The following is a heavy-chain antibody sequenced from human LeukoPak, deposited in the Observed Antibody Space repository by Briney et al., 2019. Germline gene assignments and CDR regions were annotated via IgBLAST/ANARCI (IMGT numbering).Heavy chain of an antibody. CDR1: GGSFSGSY. J-gene: IGHJ4*02. CDR2: INHSGRS. V-gene: IGHV4-34*01. CDR3: AREVAVAKRWDYCDY. D-gene: IGHD6-19*01. Sequence: SETLSLTCAVYGGSFSGSYWTWIRHPPATGLEWIGEINHSGRSNYNPSLKRRVNISVDPSKKQFYLTLSSVTAADTAVYYCAREVAVAKRWDYCDYWGQGTLVTVSS.